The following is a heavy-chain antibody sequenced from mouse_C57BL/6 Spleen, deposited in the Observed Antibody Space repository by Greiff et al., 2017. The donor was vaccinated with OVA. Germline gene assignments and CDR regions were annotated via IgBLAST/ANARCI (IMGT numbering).Heavy chain of an antibody. CDR3: ATPYYYGRSYWYFDV. V-gene: IGHV1-69*01. Sequence: QVQLQQPGAELVMPGASVKLSCKASGYTFTSYWMHWVKQRPGQGLEWIGEIDPSDSFTNYNQKFKGKSTLTVDKSSSTAYMQLSSLTSEDSAVYYCATPYYYGRSYWYFDVWGTGTTVTVSS. CDR1: GYTFTSYW. D-gene: IGHD1-1*01. J-gene: IGHJ1*03. CDR2: IDPSDSFT.